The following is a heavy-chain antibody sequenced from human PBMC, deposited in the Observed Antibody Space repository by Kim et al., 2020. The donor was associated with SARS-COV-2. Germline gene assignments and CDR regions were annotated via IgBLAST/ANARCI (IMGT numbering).Heavy chain of an antibody. V-gene: IGHV3-7*01. J-gene: IGHJ4*02. CDR3: ASLSFSSSPFDY. Sequence: FADYVKGRFTNSRNKAKNSLYLQMNSLRAEDTAVYYCASLSFSSSPFDYWGQGTLVTVSS. D-gene: IGHD6-13*01.